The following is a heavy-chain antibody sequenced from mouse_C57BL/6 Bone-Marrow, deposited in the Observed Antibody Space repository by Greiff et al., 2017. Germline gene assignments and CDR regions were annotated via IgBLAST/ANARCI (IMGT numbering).Heavy chain of an antibody. CDR1: GFTFSDYG. CDR3: ARYDYDDDAMDY. D-gene: IGHD2-4*01. CDR2: ISNLAYSI. J-gene: IGHJ4*01. Sequence: DVHLVESGGGLVQPGGSLKLSCAASGFTFSDYGMAWVRQAPRKGPEWVAFISNLAYSIYYAHTVTGRFTISRENAKNTLYLEMSSLRSEDTAMYYCARYDYDDDAMDYWGQGTSVTVSS. V-gene: IGHV5-15*01.